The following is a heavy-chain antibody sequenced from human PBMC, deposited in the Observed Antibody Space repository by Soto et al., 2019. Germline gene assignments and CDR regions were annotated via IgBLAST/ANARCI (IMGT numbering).Heavy chain of an antibody. V-gene: IGHV1-69*02. Sequence: SVKGSCKAAGGSFSSYTSSWVRQAPGQGLEWMGRIIPILGIANYAQKFQGRVTITADKSTSTAYMELSSLRSEDTAVYYRARALRDYYDSSGYSPRQNYYYYGMDVWGQGTTVTVSS. D-gene: IGHD3-22*01. J-gene: IGHJ6*02. CDR3: ARALRDYYDSSGYSPRQNYYYYGMDV. CDR1: GGSFSSYT. CDR2: IIPILGIA.